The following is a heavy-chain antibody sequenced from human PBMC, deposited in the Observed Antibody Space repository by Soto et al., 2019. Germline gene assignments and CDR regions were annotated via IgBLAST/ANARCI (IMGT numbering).Heavy chain of an antibody. CDR3: ARHKPSFISDY. CDR2: IYPGDSDT. CDR1: GYSLTNYL. J-gene: IGHJ4*02. Sequence: EEPMKIFYMGAGYSLTNYLIRGVRQIPGKVLEGMGIIYPGDSDTRYSPSCESQVTIPADKSISTVYLQWSSLKASDTAMYYSARHKPSFISDYWGQGILVTVSS. V-gene: IGHV5-51*01.